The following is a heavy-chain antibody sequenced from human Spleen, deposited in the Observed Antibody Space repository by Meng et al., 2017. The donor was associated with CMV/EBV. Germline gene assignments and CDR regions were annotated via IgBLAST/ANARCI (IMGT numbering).Heavy chain of an antibody. CDR1: GFTFSSYA. D-gene: IGHD3-3*01. CDR2: ISYDGSNK. Sequence: GGSLRLSCAVSGFTFSSYAMHWVRQAPGKGLEWVAVISYDGSNKYYADSVKGRFTISRDNSKNTLYLQMNSLRAEDTAVYYCARGGTIFGVARVNWFDPWGQGTLVTVSS. V-gene: IGHV3-30*04. J-gene: IGHJ5*02. CDR3: ARGGTIFGVARVNWFDP.